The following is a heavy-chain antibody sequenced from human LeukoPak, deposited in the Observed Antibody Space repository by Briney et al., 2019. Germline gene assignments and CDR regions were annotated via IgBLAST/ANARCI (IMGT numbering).Heavy chain of an antibody. J-gene: IGHJ3*02. CDR3: AKKLWPHDAFDI. V-gene: IGHV4-59*12. CDR1: GVSMRDYY. Sequence: SETLSLTCSVSGVSMRDYYWIWIRQPPGRGLEWIGYINYSGATNYTPSLKSRVTISVDNSKKQFSLKLRSVTAADTAVYYCAKKLWPHDAFDIWGHGTLVTVYS. CDR2: INYSGAT. D-gene: IGHD2/OR15-2a*01.